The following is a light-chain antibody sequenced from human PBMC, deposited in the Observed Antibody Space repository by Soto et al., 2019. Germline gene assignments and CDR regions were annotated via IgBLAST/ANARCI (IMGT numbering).Light chain of an antibody. V-gene: IGKV3-15*01. CDR2: HAS. CDR1: QSIGTS. J-gene: IGKJ2*01. Sequence: EIVMTQSPATLSVSPGERATLSCRASQSIGTSLAWYQQTPGQAPRLLIYHASTRATGIPARFSGSGFGTEFTLTISSLQSEDFALYYCQQYKNWPPEYTFGQGTKLDIK. CDR3: QQYKNWPPEYT.